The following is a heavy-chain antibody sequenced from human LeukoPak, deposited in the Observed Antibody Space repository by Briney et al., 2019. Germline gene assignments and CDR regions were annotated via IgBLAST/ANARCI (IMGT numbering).Heavy chain of an antibody. D-gene: IGHD3-10*01. CDR2: TSYSGST. CDR3: ARTRPHVSGTYLRP. J-gene: IGHJ5*02. Sequence: PSETLSLTCSVSGGSIISYYWSWIRQPPGKGLEFIGYTSYSGSTKYNPSLRGRVTMSVDTSKNQFSLKLTSVITADTAVYYCARTRPHVSGTYLRPWGQGTLVTVSS. V-gene: IGHV4-59*01. CDR1: GGSIISYY.